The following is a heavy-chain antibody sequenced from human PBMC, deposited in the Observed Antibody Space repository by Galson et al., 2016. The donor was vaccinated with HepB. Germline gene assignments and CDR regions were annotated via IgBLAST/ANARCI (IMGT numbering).Heavy chain of an antibody. J-gene: IGHJ4*02. CDR2: IYSGDNP. D-gene: IGHD6-19*01. CDR3: ARDGFPRHTSGWM. CDR1: GFTVSSNY. V-gene: IGHV3-53*01. Sequence: SLRLSCAASGFTVSSNYMTWVRQAPGKGLEWVSLIYSGDNPYYAASVKGRFTISTDTSKNTLFLQMNSLRVGDTAVYHCARDGFPRHTSGWMWGRGTPVVVSS.